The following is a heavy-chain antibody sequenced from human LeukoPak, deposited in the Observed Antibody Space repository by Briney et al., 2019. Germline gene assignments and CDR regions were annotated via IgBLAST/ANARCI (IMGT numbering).Heavy chain of an antibody. D-gene: IGHD3-22*01. CDR2: INSDGGGT. V-gene: IGHV3-74*01. CDR3: ARGGSSGIWGTVYFDY. J-gene: IGHJ4*02. CDR1: GFTFSNYW. Sequence: GGSLRLSCAASGFTFSNYWMHWVRQAPGKGLVWVSRINSDGGGTNYADSVKGRFTISRDNAKNTLYLQMNSLRAEDTAVYYCARGGSSGIWGTVYFDYWGQGSLVTVSS.